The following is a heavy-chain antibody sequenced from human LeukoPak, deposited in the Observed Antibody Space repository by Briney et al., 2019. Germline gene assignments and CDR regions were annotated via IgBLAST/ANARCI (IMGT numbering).Heavy chain of an antibody. V-gene: IGHV3-15*01. CDR2: IKSKSDGGTP. J-gene: IGHJ5*02. CDR3: AKQNSGTFDP. Sequence: AGGSLRLSCAASGFTFSNAWMTWVRQAPGKGLEWVGRIKSKSDGGTPDYAAPVKGRLTISRDDSKDTLYLQMNSLKTEDTAVYYCAKQNSGTFDPWGQGVLVTVSS. D-gene: IGHD3-10*01. CDR1: GFTFSNAW.